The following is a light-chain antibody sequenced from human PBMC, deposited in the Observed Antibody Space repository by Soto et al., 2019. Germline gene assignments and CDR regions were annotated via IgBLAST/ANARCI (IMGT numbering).Light chain of an antibody. CDR2: GAS. V-gene: IGKV3-20*01. CDR1: QSVSNTY. J-gene: IGKJ1*01. Sequence: EIVLTQSPGTLSLSPGDTPTLSCRASQSVSNTYLAWYQQKPGQAPRLLIYGASSRATGFPDRFSGSGSGTDFTLTISRLEPEDFAVYYCQLYDSSSWTFGQGTKVDIK. CDR3: QLYDSSSWT.